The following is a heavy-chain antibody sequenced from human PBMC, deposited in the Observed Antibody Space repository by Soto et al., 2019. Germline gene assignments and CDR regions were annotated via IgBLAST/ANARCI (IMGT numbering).Heavy chain of an antibody. CDR1: GGTFSSYA. V-gene: IGHV1-69*12. Sequence: QVQLVQSGAEVKKPGSSVKVSCKASGGTFSSYAISWVRQAPGHGLEWMGGIIPIFGTANYAQKFQGRVTITADESTSTAYMELRSLRSEDTAVYYCAYAGHYYDSSGSISYFAYWGQGTLVTVSS. CDR2: IIPIFGTA. CDR3: AYAGHYYDSSGSISYFAY. J-gene: IGHJ4*02. D-gene: IGHD3-22*01.